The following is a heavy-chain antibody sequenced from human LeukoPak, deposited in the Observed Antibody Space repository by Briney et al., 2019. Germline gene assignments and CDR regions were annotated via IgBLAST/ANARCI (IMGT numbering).Heavy chain of an antibody. CDR1: GFTFSSYW. Sequence: GGSLRLSCAASGFTFSSYWMHWVRQAPGKGLVWVSRINSDGSSTSYADSVKGRITISRDNAKNSLYLQMNSLRAEDTAVYYCARRWEGRIMITFGGVIGPFDYWGQGTLVTVSS. D-gene: IGHD3-16*02. CDR3: ARRWEGRIMITFGGVIGPFDY. CDR2: INSDGSST. J-gene: IGHJ4*02. V-gene: IGHV3-74*01.